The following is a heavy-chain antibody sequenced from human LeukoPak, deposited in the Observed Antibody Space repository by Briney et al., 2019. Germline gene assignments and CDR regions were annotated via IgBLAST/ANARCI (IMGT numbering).Heavy chain of an antibody. CDR1: GFTFSSYA. D-gene: IGHD6-6*01. V-gene: IGHV3-30-3*02. J-gene: IGHJ4*02. CDR3: AKTALYSSSPRGYFDY. CDR2: ISYDGSNK. Sequence: GGSLRLSCAASGFTFSSYAMHWVRQAPGKGLEWVAVISYDGSNKYYADSVKGRFTISRDNSKNTLYLQMNSLRAEDTAVYYCAKTALYSSSPRGYFDYWGQGTLVTVSS.